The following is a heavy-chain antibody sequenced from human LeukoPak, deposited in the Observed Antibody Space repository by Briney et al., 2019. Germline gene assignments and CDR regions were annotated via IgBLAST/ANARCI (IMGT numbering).Heavy chain of an antibody. V-gene: IGHV3-30*02. CDR3: TRGGVDY. CDR1: GFTFSSYG. CDR2: IRYDGSNK. Sequence: PGGSLRLSCAASGFTFSSYGMHWVRQAPGKGLEWVAFIRYDGSNKYYADSVKGRFTISRDNSKNTLSLQMDSLRAEDTAVYYCTRGGVDYWGQGTLVTVSS. D-gene: IGHD3-16*01. J-gene: IGHJ4*02.